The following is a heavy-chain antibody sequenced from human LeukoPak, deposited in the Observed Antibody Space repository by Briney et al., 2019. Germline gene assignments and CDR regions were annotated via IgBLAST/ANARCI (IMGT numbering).Heavy chain of an antibody. D-gene: IGHD3-22*01. Sequence: VASVTVSCKASGYTFTSYYMHWVRQAPGQGLEWMGGIIPIFGTANYAQKFQGRVTITADESTSTAYMELSSLRSEDTAVYYCARGLDSSGTPYWGQGTLVTVSS. V-gene: IGHV1-69*13. J-gene: IGHJ4*02. CDR2: IIPIFGTA. CDR3: ARGLDSSGTPY. CDR1: GYTFTSYY.